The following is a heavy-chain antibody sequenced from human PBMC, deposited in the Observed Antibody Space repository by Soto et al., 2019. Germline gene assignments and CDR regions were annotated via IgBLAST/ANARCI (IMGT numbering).Heavy chain of an antibody. J-gene: IGHJ4*02. CDR1: GFTVSSNY. V-gene: IGHV3-53*04. CDR3: ARLVSRTGFDY. CDR2: IYSGGST. Sequence: GGSPRLSCAASGFTVSSNYMSWVRQAPGKGLEWVSVIYSGGSTYYADSVKGRFTISRHHSKNTLYLQMNSLRAEDTAVYYCARLVSRTGFDYWGQGTLVTVSS. D-gene: IGHD1-26*01.